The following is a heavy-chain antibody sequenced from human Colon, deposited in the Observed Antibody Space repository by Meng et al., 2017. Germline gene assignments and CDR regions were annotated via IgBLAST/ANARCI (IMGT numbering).Heavy chain of an antibody. Sequence: QLQLEESGPGLVKPSETLSLPCTVPGGSLISTPYYWGWVRQPPGKGLEWIGSISYSGSTYYNPSLNIRVTISVDTSKNQFSLRLSSVTAADTAVYFCARHSGGISGTMGPFDYWGQGTLVTVSS. CDR3: ARHSGGISGTMGPFDY. J-gene: IGHJ4*02. CDR2: ISYSGST. V-gene: IGHV4-39*01. D-gene: IGHD1-7*01. CDR1: GGSLISTPYY.